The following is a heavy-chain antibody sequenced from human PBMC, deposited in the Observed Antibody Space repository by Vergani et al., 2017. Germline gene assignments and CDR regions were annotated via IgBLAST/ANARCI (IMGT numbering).Heavy chain of an antibody. Sequence: QVQLVQSGAEVKKPGSSVKVSCKASGGTFSSCAISWVRQAPGQGLEWMGGIIPIFGTANYAQKFQGRVTITADESTSTAYMELSSLRSEDTAVYYCARAQGYCSSTSCYPRRFDPWGQGTLVTVSS. CDR2: IIPIFGTA. CDR1: GGTFSSCA. V-gene: IGHV1-69*01. J-gene: IGHJ5*02. CDR3: ARAQGYCSSTSCYPRRFDP. D-gene: IGHD2-2*01.